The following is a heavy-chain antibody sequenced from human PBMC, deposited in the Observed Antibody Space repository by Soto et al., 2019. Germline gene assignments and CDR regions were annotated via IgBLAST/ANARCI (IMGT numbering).Heavy chain of an antibody. D-gene: IGHD1-1*01. CDR3: ARGRYGDY. CDR1: GYAFTTYG. J-gene: IGHJ4*02. CDR2: ISAHNGNT. V-gene: IGHV1-18*01. Sequence: QVHLVQSGAEVKKPGASVKVSRKGSGYAFTTYGITWVRQAPGQGLERMGWISAHNGNTNYAQKLQGRVTVTRDTSTSTAYMEVRSLRSHDTAVDYCARGRYGDYWGQGALVTVSS.